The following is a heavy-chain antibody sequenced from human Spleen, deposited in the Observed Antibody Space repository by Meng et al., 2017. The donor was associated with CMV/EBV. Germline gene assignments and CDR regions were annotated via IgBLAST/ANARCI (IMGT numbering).Heavy chain of an antibody. V-gene: IGHV3-48*04. D-gene: IGHD2-2*01. CDR2: ISSSSNTI. CDR3: AIEHCSGTSCPLST. J-gene: IGHJ5*02. CDR1: GFTFSSYT. Sequence: ESLKISCAASGFTFSSYTMNWVRQAPGKGLEWVSYISSSSNTIYNADSVKGRFTISRDNTKNSLYLQMSSLRADDTGVYYCAIEHCSGTSCPLSTWGQGTLVTVSS.